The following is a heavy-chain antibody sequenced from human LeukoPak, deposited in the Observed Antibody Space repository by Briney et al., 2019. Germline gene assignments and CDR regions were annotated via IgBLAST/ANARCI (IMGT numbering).Heavy chain of an antibody. V-gene: IGHV1-69*05. Sequence: ASVKVSCKASGGTFSSYAISWVRQAPGQGLEWMGRIIPIFGTANYAQKFQGRVTITTDESTSTAYMELSSLRSDDTAGYSCARDGIPCLGYCNNGGGFDYWGQGTLVTVSS. CDR1: GGTFSSYA. J-gene: IGHJ4*02. CDR2: IIPIFGTA. CDR3: ARDGIPCLGYCNNGGGFDY. D-gene: IGHD2-8*01.